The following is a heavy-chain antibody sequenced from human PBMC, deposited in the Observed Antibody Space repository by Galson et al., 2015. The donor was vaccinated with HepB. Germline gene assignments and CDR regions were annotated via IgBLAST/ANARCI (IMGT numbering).Heavy chain of an antibody. V-gene: IGHV1-18*04. J-gene: IGHJ3*02. D-gene: IGHD3-10*01. CDR1: GYTFTSYG. Sequence: SVKVSCKASGYTFTSYGISWVRQAPGQGLEWMGWISAYNGNTNYAQKLQGRVTMTTDTSTSTAYMELRSLRSDDTAVYYCARVPDAPVRGVIPGWDAFDIWGQGTMVTVSS. CDR2: ISAYNGNT. CDR3: ARVPDAPVRGVIPGWDAFDI.